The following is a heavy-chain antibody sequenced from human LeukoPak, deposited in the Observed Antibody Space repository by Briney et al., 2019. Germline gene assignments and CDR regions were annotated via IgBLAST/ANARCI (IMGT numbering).Heavy chain of an antibody. J-gene: IGHJ4*02. V-gene: IGHV3-30-3*01. CDR1: GFTFSSYA. Sequence: GGSLRLSCAASGFTFSSYAMHWVRQAPGEGLEWVAVISYDGSNKYYADSVKGRFTISRDNSKNTLYLQMNSLRAEDTAVYYCARDRNAQDYWGQRTLVTVSS. CDR2: ISYDGSNK. CDR3: ARDRNAQDY.